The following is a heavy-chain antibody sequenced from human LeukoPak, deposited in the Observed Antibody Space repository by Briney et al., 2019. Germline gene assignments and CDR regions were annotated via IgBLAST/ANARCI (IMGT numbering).Heavy chain of an antibody. CDR2: ISSSGDST. Sequence: GGSLRLSCAASGFTSGFTFSSFAMSWVRQAPGKGLEWVSGISSSGDSTYYADSVKGRFTTSRDNSKNTLYLQINSLRAEDTAVYYCATGVTYYYHSSGNFAFDYWGQGTLVTVSS. CDR1: GFTFSSFA. D-gene: IGHD3-22*01. V-gene: IGHV3-23*01. J-gene: IGHJ4*02. CDR3: ATGVTYYYHSSGNFAFDY.